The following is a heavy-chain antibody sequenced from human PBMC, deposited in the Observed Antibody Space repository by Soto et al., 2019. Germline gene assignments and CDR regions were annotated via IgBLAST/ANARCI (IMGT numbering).Heavy chain of an antibody. J-gene: IGHJ4*02. V-gene: IGHV4-59*12. D-gene: IGHD2-15*01. CDR2: IYYSGST. CDR1: GGSISSYY. CDR3: ARDFTPAETPGDEFDY. Sequence: ETLSLTCTVSGGSISSYYWSWIRQPPGKGLEWIGYIYYSGSTNYNPSLKSRVTISVDTSKNQFSLKLSSVTADDTSVYYCARDFTPAETPGDEFDYWGRGTLVTVSS.